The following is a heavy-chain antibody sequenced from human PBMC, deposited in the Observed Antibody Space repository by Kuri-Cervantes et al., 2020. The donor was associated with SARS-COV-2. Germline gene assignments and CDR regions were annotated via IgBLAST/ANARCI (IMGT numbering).Heavy chain of an antibody. V-gene: IGHV3-33*01. Sequence: GGSLRLSCAASGFTFSSYGMHWVRQAPGKGLEWVAVIWYDGSNKYYADSVKGRFTISRDNSKNTLYLQMNSLRAEDTAVYYCASHVGKHGYFQHWGQGTLVTVSS. J-gene: IGHJ1*01. D-gene: IGHD1-14*01. CDR3: ASHVGKHGYFQH. CDR1: GFTFSSYG. CDR2: IWYDGSNK.